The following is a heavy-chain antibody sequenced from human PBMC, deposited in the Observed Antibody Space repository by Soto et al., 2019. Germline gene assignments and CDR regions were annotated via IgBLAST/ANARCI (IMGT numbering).Heavy chain of an antibody. V-gene: IGHV3-48*01. J-gene: IGHJ5*02. CDR2: ISSSSSTI. CDR3: ARDRPLEFDP. CDR1: GFTFSSYS. D-gene: IGHD3-3*01. Sequence: PGGSLRLSCAASGFTFSSYSMNWVRQAPGKGLEWVSYISSSSSTIYYADSVKGRFTISRDNAKNSLYLQMNSLRAEDTAVYYCARDRPLEFDPWGQGTLVTVSS.